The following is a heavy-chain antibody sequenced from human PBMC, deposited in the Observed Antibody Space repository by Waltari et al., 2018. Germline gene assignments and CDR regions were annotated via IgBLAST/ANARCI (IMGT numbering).Heavy chain of an antibody. CDR1: GYSFTTYW. V-gene: IGHV5-51*01. Sequence: EVQLAQSGAQVKKPGASLRISCKGSGYSFTTYWIAWVRRMPGKGLEWMGIIYPGDSETRYSPSFQGKVTISADTSISTAYLQWSSLKAADTAMYYCARLVTGTPSGNWFDPWGQGTLVTVSS. CDR2: IYPGDSET. J-gene: IGHJ5*02. CDR3: ARLVTGTPSGNWFDP. D-gene: IGHD1-7*01.